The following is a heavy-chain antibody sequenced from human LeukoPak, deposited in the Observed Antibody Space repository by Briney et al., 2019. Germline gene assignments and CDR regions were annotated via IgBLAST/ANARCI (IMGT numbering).Heavy chain of an antibody. CDR1: GFIFSSYW. D-gene: IGHD3-9*01. CDR3: TRDLMDYDVSTGLHHYYMDV. CDR2: IKKDASEK. Sequence: EASLRLSCAASGFIFSSYWMSWVRQAPGKGLEWVANIKKDASEKYYVDSVKGRFTISRDNAKNTLYLQMNTLRVEDTAVYYCTRDLMDYDVSTGLHHYYMDVWGQGTTVTVSS. V-gene: IGHV3-7*01. J-gene: IGHJ6*02.